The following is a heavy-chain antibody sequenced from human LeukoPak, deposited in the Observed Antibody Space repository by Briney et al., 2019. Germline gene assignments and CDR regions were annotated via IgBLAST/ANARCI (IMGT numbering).Heavy chain of an antibody. Sequence: ASVKVSCKASGYTFTSYAMHWVRQAPGQRLEWMGWINAGNGNTKYSQKFQGRVTITRNTSISTAYMELSSLRSEDTAVYYCATKLDYDFWSAIDAFDIWGQGTMVTVSS. V-gene: IGHV1-3*01. J-gene: IGHJ3*02. CDR2: INAGNGNT. CDR3: ATKLDYDFWSAIDAFDI. CDR1: GYTFTSYA. D-gene: IGHD3-3*01.